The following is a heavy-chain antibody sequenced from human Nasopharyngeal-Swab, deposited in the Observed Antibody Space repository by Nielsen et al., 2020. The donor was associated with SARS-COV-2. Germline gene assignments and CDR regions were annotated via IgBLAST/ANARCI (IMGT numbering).Heavy chain of an antibody. D-gene: IGHD3-3*01. CDR2: IYHSGST. V-gene: IGHV4-30-2*01. CDR3: ARAEPYDFWSGYMPFYGMDV. Sequence: RQAPGKGLEWIGYIYHSGSTYYNPSLKSRVTISVDRSKNQFSLKLSSVTAADTAVYYCARAEPYDFWSGYMPFYGMDVWGQGTTVTVSS. J-gene: IGHJ6*02.